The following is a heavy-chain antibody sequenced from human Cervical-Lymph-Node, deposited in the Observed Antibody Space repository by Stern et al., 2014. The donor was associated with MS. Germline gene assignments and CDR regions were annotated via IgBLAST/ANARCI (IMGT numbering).Heavy chain of an antibody. J-gene: IGHJ4*02. D-gene: IGHD5-18*01. CDR2: IIPIFGTA. CDR1: GGTFSSYA. Sequence: VQLVESGAEVKKPGSSVKVSCKASGGTFSSYAITWVRQAPGQGLEWMGGIIPIFGTANYAQKFQGRVTITADKSTSTAYMELSSLRSEDTAVYYCARDSRGYSYGYYDYWGQGTVVTFSS. V-gene: IGHV1-69*06. CDR3: ARDSRGYSYGYYDY.